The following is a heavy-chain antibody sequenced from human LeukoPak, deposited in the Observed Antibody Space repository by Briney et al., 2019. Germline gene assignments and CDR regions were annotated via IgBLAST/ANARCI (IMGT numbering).Heavy chain of an antibody. CDR1: GYTFTNYF. D-gene: IGHD3-22*01. CDR2: INPSGGST. V-gene: IGHV1-46*01. J-gene: IGHJ4*02. Sequence: GASVKVSCKASGYTFTNYFMHWVRQAPGQGLEWMGIINPSGGSTSYAQQFQGRVTMTRDTSTSTVYMDLSSVGSEDTAVYYCARGDSSGYSVFHYWGQGTLVTVSS. CDR3: ARGDSSGYSVFHY.